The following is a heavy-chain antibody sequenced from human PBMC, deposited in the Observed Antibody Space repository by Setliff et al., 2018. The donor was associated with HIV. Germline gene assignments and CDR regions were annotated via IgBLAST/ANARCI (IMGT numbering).Heavy chain of an antibody. CDR2: IKQDGSEK. Sequence: GGSLRLSCAASGFTFDDHAMHWVRQAPGKGLEWVANIKQDGSEKYYVDSVKGRFTISRDNAKNSLYLQMNSLRAEDTAIYYCAKEYHTEATGRRLANYFDYWGQGTLVTVSS. D-gene: IGHD6-13*01. CDR1: GFTFDDHA. J-gene: IGHJ4*02. CDR3: AKEYHTEATGRRLANYFDY. V-gene: IGHV3-7*03.